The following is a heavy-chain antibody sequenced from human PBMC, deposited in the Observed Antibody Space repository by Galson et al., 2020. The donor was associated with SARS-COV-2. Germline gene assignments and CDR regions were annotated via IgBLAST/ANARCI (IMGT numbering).Heavy chain of an antibody. J-gene: IGHJ6*02. Sequence: GESLKISCAASGFTFSSYEMNWVRQAPGKGLEWVSYISSSGSTIYYADSVKGRFTISRDNAKNSLYLQMNSLRAEDTAVYYCARESRRAVAGLNYYYYYGMDVWGQGTTVTVSS. CDR3: ARESRRAVAGLNYYYYYGMDV. D-gene: IGHD6-19*01. CDR1: GFTFSSYE. V-gene: IGHV3-48*03. CDR2: ISSSGSTI.